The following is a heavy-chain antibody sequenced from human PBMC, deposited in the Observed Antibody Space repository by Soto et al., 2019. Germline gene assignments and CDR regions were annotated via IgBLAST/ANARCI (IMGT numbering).Heavy chain of an antibody. CDR2: IWYDGSNK. Sequence: PGGSLRLSCAASGFTFSSYGMHWVRQAPGKGLEWVAVIWYDGSNKYYADSVKGRFTISRDNSKNTLYLQMNSLRAEDTAVYYCARDEGYYGSGSYRYYGMDVWGQGTTVTVSS. D-gene: IGHD3-10*01. V-gene: IGHV3-33*01. CDR3: ARDEGYYGSGSYRYYGMDV. J-gene: IGHJ6*02. CDR1: GFTFSSYG.